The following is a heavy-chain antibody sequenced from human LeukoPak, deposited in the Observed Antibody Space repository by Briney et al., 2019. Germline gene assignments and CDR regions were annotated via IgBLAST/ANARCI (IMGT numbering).Heavy chain of an antibody. D-gene: IGHD6-19*01. CDR3: ARLLSSDWYKGAFDI. Sequence: RPSETLSLTCTVSGGSISSSGYDWGWIRQPPGKGLEWIVSIYYSGSTYYNPSLKSRVTFSVDTSKNQFSLKLSSVTAADTAVYYCARLLSSDWYKGAFDIWGQGTMVTVSS. J-gene: IGHJ3*02. V-gene: IGHV4-39*01. CDR2: IYYSGST. CDR1: GGSISSSGYD.